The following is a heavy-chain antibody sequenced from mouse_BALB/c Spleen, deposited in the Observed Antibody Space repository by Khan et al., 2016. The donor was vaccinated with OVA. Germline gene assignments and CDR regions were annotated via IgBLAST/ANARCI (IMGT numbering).Heavy chain of an antibody. CDR3: ARTLRLRGYYAMDY. CDR1: GFSLTSYG. D-gene: IGHD1-2*01. V-gene: IGHV2-2*02. Sequence: LQESGPGLVQPSQSLSITCTVSGFSLTSYGVHWVRQSPGKGLEWLGVIWSGGSTDYNAAFISRLSISKDNSKSQVFFKMNSLQANDTAIDYCARTLRLRGYYAMDYWGQGTSVTVSS. CDR2: IWSGGST. J-gene: IGHJ4*01.